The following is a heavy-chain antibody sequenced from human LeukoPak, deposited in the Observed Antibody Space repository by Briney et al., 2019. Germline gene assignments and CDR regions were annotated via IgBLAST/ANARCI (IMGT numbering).Heavy chain of an antibody. J-gene: IGHJ4*02. Sequence: GGSLRLSCAASGFTFSSYAMHWVRQAPGKGLEWLAVISYDGSNKYYADSVKGRFTISRDNSKNTLCLQMNSLRAEDTAVYYCARDQYYYDSSGYPSYWGQGTLVTVSS. V-gene: IGHV3-30*04. D-gene: IGHD3-22*01. CDR1: GFTFSSYA. CDR3: ARDQYYYDSSGYPSY. CDR2: ISYDGSNK.